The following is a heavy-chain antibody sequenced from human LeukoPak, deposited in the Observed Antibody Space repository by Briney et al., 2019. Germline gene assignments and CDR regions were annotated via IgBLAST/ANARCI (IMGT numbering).Heavy chain of an antibody. CDR3: ASQLEGYFQH. CDR1: GGSISSYY. Sequence: PSETLSLTCTVSGGSISSYYWSWIRQPPGEGLEWIGYIYTSGSTNYNPSLKSRVTISVDTSKNQFSLKLSSVTAADTAVYYCASQLEGYFQHWGQGTLVTVSS. V-gene: IGHV4-4*09. D-gene: IGHD1-1*01. J-gene: IGHJ1*01. CDR2: IYTSGST.